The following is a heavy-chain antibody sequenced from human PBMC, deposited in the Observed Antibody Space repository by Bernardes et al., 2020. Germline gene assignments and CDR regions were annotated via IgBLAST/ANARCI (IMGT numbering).Heavy chain of an antibody. CDR1: GGSSSSCTHY. Sequence: SEPLPLTCNGSGGSSSSCTHYWSWIRPPPGKGLDWTGGMLYSGNTDYNPSLKSRVTISADMSKNQFSLKLTSVTAADTATFYWAMLVLIAAAADYGFDVWRKGTQVTVSS. CDR3: AMLVLIAAAADYGFDV. D-gene: IGHD6-13*01. CDR2: MLYSGNT. V-gene: IGHV4-39*01. J-gene: IGHJ6*04.